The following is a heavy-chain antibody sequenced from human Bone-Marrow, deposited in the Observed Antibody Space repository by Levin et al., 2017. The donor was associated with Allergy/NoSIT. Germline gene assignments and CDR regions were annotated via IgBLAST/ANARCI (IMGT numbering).Heavy chain of an antibody. Sequence: ASVKVSCKTFGYDFTGYYIHWVRQAPGQGLEWMGRINPYSGATYYSQNFQDRLTLTRDTSTSTAFLELSNLTSDDRALYYCPRRNNLTPVAGAWCFDHWGQGTLVTVSS. CDR3: PRRNNLTPVAGAWCFDH. V-gene: IGHV1-2*06. D-gene: IGHD6-19*01. CDR2: INPYSGAT. CDR1: GYDFTGYY. J-gene: IGHJ4*02.